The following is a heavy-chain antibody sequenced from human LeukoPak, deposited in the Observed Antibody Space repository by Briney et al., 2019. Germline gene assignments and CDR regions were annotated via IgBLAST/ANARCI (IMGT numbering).Heavy chain of an antibody. CDR2: IRSKAYGGTT. Sequence: GGSLRLSCTASGFTFGDYAMSWVRQAPGKGLEWVGFIRSKAYGGTTEYAASVKGRFTISRDDSKSIAYLQMNSLKTEDTAVYYCTRAAYYDFWSGYYFWGQGTLVTVSS. V-gene: IGHV3-49*04. CDR1: GFTFGDYA. CDR3: TRAAYYDFWSGYYF. J-gene: IGHJ4*02. D-gene: IGHD3-3*01.